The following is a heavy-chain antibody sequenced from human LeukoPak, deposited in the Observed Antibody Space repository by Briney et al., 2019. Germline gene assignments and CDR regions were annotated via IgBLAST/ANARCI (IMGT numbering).Heavy chain of an antibody. V-gene: IGHV4-34*01. CDR3: ASSDGLPPRSDSSYDVFDY. CDR2: INHSGST. CDR1: GGSFSGYY. Sequence: SETLSLTCAVYGGSFSGYYWSWIRQPPGKGLEWIGEINHSGSTNYNPSLKSRVTISVDTSKNQFSLKLSSVTAAGTALYYCASSDGLPPRSDSSYDVFDYWGQGTLVTVSS. J-gene: IGHJ4*02. D-gene: IGHD5-12*01.